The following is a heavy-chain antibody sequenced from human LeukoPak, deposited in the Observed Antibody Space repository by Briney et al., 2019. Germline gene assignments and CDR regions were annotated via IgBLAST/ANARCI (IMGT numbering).Heavy chain of an antibody. CDR2: ISGSGGST. D-gene: IGHD3-10*01. CDR1: GFTFSSYA. CDR3: ARDTGFHNYGSA. Sequence: GGSLRLSCAASGFTFSSYAMSWVRQAPGKGLEWVSAISGSGGSTYYADSVKGRFTISRDNSKNTPYLQMNSLRVEDTAVYYCARDTGFHNYGSAWGQGTLVTVSS. V-gene: IGHV3-23*01. J-gene: IGHJ5*02.